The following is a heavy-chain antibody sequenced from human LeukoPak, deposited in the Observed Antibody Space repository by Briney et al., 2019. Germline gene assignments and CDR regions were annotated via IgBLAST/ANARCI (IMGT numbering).Heavy chain of an antibody. J-gene: IGHJ4*02. D-gene: IGHD1-26*01. V-gene: IGHV4-31*03. CDR2: IYYSGST. CDR3: AREESGSYRNFDY. CDR1: GGSISSGGYY. Sequence: SQALSLTCTVSGGSISSGGYYWSWIRQHPGKGLEWIGYIYYSGSTYYNPSLKSRVTISVDTSKNQFSLKLSSVTAADTAVYYCAREESGSYRNFDYWGQGTLVTVSS.